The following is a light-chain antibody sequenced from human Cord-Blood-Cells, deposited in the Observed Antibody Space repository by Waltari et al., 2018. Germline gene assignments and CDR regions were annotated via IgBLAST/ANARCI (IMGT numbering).Light chain of an antibody. CDR3: QQYNSYWT. J-gene: IGKJ1*01. CDR1: QSISSW. V-gene: IGKV1-5*03. CDR2: KAS. Sequence: DIQMTQSPSTLSASVGDRVTITCRASQSISSWLAWYQQKPGKDPKLLFYKASRLESGVPSRFSGSGSGTEFTLTISSLQPDDFATYYCQQYNSYWTFGQGTKVEIK.